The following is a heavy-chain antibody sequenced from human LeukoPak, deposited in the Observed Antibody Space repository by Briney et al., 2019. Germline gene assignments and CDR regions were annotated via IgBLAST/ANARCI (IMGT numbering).Heavy chain of an antibody. D-gene: IGHD5-18*01. CDR1: GFTFSSYE. Sequence: GGSLRLSCAASGFTFSSYEMNWVRQAPGKGLECVSYISSSGSTIYYADSVKGRFTISRDNAKNSLYLQMNSLRAEDTAVYYCARSIQLWLVDYWGQGTLVTVSS. V-gene: IGHV3-48*03. J-gene: IGHJ4*02. CDR3: ARSIQLWLVDY. CDR2: ISSSGSTI.